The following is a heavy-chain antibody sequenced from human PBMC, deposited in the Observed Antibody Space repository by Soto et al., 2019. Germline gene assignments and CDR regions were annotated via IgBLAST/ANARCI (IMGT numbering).Heavy chain of an antibody. CDR3: ARDRSYYYDSSGFYGFDY. V-gene: IGHV4-61*01. CDR1: GGSVSSGSYC. CDR2: IYYSGST. Sequence: QVQLQESGPGLVKPSETLSLTCAVSGGSVSSGSYCWTWIRQPPGKGLEWIGYIYYSGSTNYNPSLKSRVTISVDTSKNQFSLKLSSVTAADTAVYYCARDRSYYYDSSGFYGFDYWGHGTLFTVSS. J-gene: IGHJ4*01. D-gene: IGHD3-22*01.